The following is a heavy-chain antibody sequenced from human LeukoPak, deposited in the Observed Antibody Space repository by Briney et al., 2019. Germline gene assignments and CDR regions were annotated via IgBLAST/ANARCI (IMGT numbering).Heavy chain of an antibody. J-gene: IGHJ6*02. CDR2: INGHSGVT. CDR3: ARTIYDPSGNNYYYYGMDV. D-gene: IGHD3-22*01. CDR1: GYTFTGYY. Sequence: ASVKVSCKASGYTFTGYYMHWVRQAPGQPPEWIGWINGHSGVTTYAQKFQGRVTMTRDTSISTAYLELRSLRSDDTAIYYCARTIYDPSGNNYYYYGMDVWGQGTAVTVSS. V-gene: IGHV1-2*02.